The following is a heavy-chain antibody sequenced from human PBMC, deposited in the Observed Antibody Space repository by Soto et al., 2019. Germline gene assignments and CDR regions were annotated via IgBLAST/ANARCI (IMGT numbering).Heavy chain of an antibody. D-gene: IGHD3-9*01. Sequence: QVQLQGSGPGLVRPSETLSLTCTVSGASISTNHHNWAWVRQPPGKGLEWMGNIHYRGDTYFNPSLGSRLSMSVDTSKKQFSLKLTSVTAADTAVYYCARLPTGYPNWFDPWGQGTLVTVAS. CDR1: GASISTNHHN. CDR2: IHYRGDT. V-gene: IGHV4-39*01. CDR3: ARLPTGYPNWFDP. J-gene: IGHJ5*02.